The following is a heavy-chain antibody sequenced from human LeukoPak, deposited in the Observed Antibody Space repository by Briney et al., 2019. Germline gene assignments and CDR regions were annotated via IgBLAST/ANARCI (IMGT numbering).Heavy chain of an antibody. CDR2: ITNGGSTI. J-gene: IGHJ6*02. CDR3: GRSIGLTGGGVDV. Sequence: PGGSLRLTCAASGFTFSDYNMAWVRQAPGKGLEWVSYITNGGSTIHHADSVKGQFTISRDNAKKTLYLQMNSLRGEDTVVYYCGRSIGLTGGGVDVWGQGTTVTVSS. V-gene: IGHV3-11*01. D-gene: IGHD3-9*01. CDR1: GFTFSDYN.